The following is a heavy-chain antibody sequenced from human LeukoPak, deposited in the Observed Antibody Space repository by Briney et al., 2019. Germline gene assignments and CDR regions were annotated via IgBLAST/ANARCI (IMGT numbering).Heavy chain of an antibody. CDR1: GFTFSSYA. CDR2: VSSDGNNK. CDR3: AKGGWEMATYHFDY. J-gene: IGHJ4*02. V-gene: IGHV3-30-3*01. Sequence: GRSLRLSCAASGFTFSSYAMHWVRQAPGKGLEWVAVVSSDGNNKYYGESVKGRLTISRDNSKNTLYLQMNSLRPEDSAVYYCAKGGWEMATYHFDYWGQGTLVSVSA. D-gene: IGHD5-24*01.